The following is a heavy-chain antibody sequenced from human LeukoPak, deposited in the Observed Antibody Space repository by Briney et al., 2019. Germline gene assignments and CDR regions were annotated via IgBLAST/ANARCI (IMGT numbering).Heavy chain of an antibody. D-gene: IGHD1-26*01. Sequence: ASVKVSRKASGGTFSSYAISWVRQAPGQGLEWMGRIIPILGIANYAQKFQGRVTITADKSTSTAYMELSSLRSEDTAVYYCARTLVGATWYFDYWGQGTLVTVSS. CDR2: IIPILGIA. CDR3: ARTLVGATWYFDY. CDR1: GGTFSSYA. V-gene: IGHV1-69*04. J-gene: IGHJ4*02.